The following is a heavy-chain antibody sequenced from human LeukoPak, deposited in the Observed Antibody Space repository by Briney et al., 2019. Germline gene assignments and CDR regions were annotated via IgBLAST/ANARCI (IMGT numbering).Heavy chain of an antibody. CDR3: ARGMVRGVPDY. V-gene: IGHV3-21*01. D-gene: IGHD3-10*01. Sequence: PGGSLRLSCAASGFTFGSYSMNWVRQAPGKGLEWVSSISSSSSYIHYADSVKGRITISRDNAKNSLFLQMKSLRAEDTAVYYCARGMVRGVPDYWGQGTLVTVSS. CDR1: GFTFGSYS. J-gene: IGHJ4*02. CDR2: ISSSSSYI.